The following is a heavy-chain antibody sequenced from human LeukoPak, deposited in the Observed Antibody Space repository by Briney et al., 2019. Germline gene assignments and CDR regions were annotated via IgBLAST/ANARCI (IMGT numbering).Heavy chain of an antibody. CDR2: ISSSGSTI. D-gene: IGHD6-19*01. V-gene: IGHV3-48*04. J-gene: IGHJ5*02. CDR3: ARTIAVAGPYNWFDP. Sequence: PGRSLRLSCAASGFTFSSYAMHWVRQAPGKGLEWVSYISSSGSTIYYADSVKGRFTISRDNAKNSLYLQMNSLRAEDTAVYYCARTIAVAGPYNWFDPWGQGTLVTVSS. CDR1: GFTFSSYA.